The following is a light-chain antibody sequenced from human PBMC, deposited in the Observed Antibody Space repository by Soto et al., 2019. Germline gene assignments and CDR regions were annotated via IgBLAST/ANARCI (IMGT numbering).Light chain of an antibody. J-gene: IGLJ1*01. Sequence: QSALTQPASVSGSPGQSITISCTGTSSDVGAYDYVSWYQHHPDKAPKLMIYEVSNRPSGVSNRFSGSKSVNTATLTISGLQAGDEADYYCSSYTSSSTRVFGTGTKVTVL. CDR2: EVS. CDR3: SSYTSSSTRV. V-gene: IGLV2-14*01. CDR1: SSDVGAYDY.